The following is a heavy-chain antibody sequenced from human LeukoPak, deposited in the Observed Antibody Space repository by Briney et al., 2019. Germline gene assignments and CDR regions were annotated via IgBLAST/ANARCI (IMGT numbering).Heavy chain of an antibody. Sequence: GASVKVSCKASGYTFTSYDINWVRQATGQGPEWMGWMNPNSGNTGYAQKFQGRVTMTRNTSISTAYMELSSLRSEDTAVYYCARGVHDYVLWFDPWGQGTLVTVSS. V-gene: IGHV1-8*01. CDR3: ARGVHDYVLWFDP. CDR1: GYTFTSYD. D-gene: IGHD3-16*01. CDR2: MNPNSGNT. J-gene: IGHJ5*02.